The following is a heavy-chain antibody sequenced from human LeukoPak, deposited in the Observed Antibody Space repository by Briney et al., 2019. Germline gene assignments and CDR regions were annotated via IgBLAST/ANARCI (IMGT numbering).Heavy chain of an antibody. J-gene: IGHJ5*02. CDR3: ARGDSYYYGSGSYYPTP. Sequence: GRSLRLSCAASGLTFSSYGMHWVRQAAGKGLEWVANIKQDGSEKYYVDSVKGRFTISRDNAKNSLYLQMNSLRAEDTAVYYCARGDSYYYGSGSYYPTPWGQGTLVTVSS. CDR1: GLTFSSYG. CDR2: IKQDGSEK. V-gene: IGHV3-7*01. D-gene: IGHD3-10*01.